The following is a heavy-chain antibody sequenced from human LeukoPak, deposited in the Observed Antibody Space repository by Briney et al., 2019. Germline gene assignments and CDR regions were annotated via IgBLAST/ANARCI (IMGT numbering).Heavy chain of an antibody. D-gene: IGHD5-24*01. CDR1: GGSIGSGAYY. V-gene: IGHV4-31*03. CDR3: ARDLGDGYLANDY. CDR2: IYYSGST. Sequence: PSQTLSLTCTVSGGSIGSGAYYWSWIRQHPGKGLEWIGYIYYSGSTYYNPSLKSRVTTSVDASKNQFSLKLSSVTAADTAVYYCARDLGDGYLANDYWGQGTLVTVSS. J-gene: IGHJ4*02.